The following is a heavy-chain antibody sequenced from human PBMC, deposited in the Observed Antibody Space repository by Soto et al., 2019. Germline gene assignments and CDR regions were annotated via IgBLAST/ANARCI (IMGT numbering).Heavy chain of an antibody. CDR3: GRSTGGGDCYTDGFDL. J-gene: IGHJ3*01. Sequence: QLQLQEPGSGLVKPSQTLSLTCAVSGGSISSGDYSWSWIRQPPGKGLEWIGYIYHSGSTYYNPSLTRRVTISVDRSKNQCSLKLSSVTAADTAVYYCGRSTGGGDCYTDGFDLWGQGPMVTVSS. CDR2: IYHSGST. V-gene: IGHV4-30-2*01. D-gene: IGHD2-21*02. CDR1: GGSISSGDYS.